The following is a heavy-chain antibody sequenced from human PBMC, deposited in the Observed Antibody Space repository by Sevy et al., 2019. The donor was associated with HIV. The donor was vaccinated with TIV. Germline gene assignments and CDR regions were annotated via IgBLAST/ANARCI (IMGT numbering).Heavy chain of an antibody. CDR2: IYHSGST. Sequence: SETLSLTCGVSGYSISSGYYWGWIRQPPGKGLEWIGSIYHSGSTYSNPSLKRRVTISVDTSKNQFSLKLSSVTAADTAVYYCARGGYTYGKGYFDYWGQGTLVTVSS. D-gene: IGHD5-18*01. J-gene: IGHJ4*02. CDR1: GYSISSGYY. CDR3: ARGGYTYGKGYFDY. V-gene: IGHV4-38-2*01.